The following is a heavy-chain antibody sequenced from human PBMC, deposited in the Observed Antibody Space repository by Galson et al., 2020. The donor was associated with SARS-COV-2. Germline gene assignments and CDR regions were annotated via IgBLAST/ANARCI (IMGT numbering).Heavy chain of an antibody. CDR1: GFTFSSYS. CDR2: ISSSSSYI. Sequence: GESLKISCAASGFTFSSYSMNWVRQAPGKWLEWVSSISSSSSYIDYADSVKGRFTISRDNAKNSRYLQMNSLRAEDTAVYYCERYSYYDILTSGPWGQGTLVTVSS. J-gene: IGHJ5*02. V-gene: IGHV3-21*01. CDR3: ERYSYYDILTSGP. D-gene: IGHD3-9*01.